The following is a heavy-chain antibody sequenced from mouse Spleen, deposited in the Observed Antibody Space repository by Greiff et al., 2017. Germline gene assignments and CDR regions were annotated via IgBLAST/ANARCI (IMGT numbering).Heavy chain of an antibody. CDR3: ARDRWAYAMDY. J-gene: IGHJ4*01. CDR2: ISYDGSN. Sequence: VQLKESGPGLVKPSQSLSLTCSVTGYSITSGYYWNWIRQFPGNKLEWMGYISYDGSNNYNPSLKNRISITRDTSKNQFFLKLNSVTTEDTATYYCARDRWAYAMDYWGQGTSVTVSS. V-gene: IGHV3-6*01. D-gene: IGHD1-1*02. CDR1: GYSITSGYY.